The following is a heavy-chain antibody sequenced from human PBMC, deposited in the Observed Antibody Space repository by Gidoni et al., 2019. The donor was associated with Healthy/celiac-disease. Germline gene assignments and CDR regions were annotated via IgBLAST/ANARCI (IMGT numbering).Heavy chain of an antibody. J-gene: IGHJ6*03. V-gene: IGHV4-34*01. CDR1: GGSFSGYY. Sequence: QVQLQQWGAGLLKPSETLSLTCAVYGGSFSGYYWSWIRQPPGKGLEWIGEINHSGSTNYNPSLKSRVTISVDTSKNQFSLKLSSVTAADTAVYYCARAGRYGDSSGWGHYYYYMDVWGKGTTVTVSS. CDR3: ARAGRYGDSSGWGHYYYYMDV. CDR2: INHSGST. D-gene: IGHD6-19*01.